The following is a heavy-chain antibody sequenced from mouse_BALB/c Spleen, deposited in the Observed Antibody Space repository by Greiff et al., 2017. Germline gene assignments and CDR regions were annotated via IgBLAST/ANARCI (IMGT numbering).Heavy chain of an antibody. CDR2: IDPANGNT. D-gene: IGHD3-1*01. Sequence: EVHLVESGAELVKPGASVKLSCTASGFNIKDTYMHWVKQRPEQGLEWIGRIDPANGNTKYDPKFQGKATITADTSSNTAYLQLSSLTSEDTAVYYCARQLAMDYWGQGTSVTVSS. J-gene: IGHJ4*01. CDR1: GFNIKDTY. V-gene: IGHV14-3*02. CDR3: ARQLAMDY.